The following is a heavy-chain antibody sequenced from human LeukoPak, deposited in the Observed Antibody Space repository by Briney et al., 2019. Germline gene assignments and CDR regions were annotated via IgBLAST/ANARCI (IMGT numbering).Heavy chain of an antibody. CDR3: ARAPLVVRNQLLSGAFDI. J-gene: IGHJ3*02. D-gene: IGHD2-2*01. Sequence: GGSLRLSCAASGFTFSSYSMNWVRQAPGKGLEWVSSISSSSSYIYYADSVKGRFTISRDNAKNSLYLQMNSLRAEDTAVYYCARAPLVVRNQLLSGAFDIWGQGTMVTVSS. V-gene: IGHV3-21*01. CDR1: GFTFSSYS. CDR2: ISSSSSYI.